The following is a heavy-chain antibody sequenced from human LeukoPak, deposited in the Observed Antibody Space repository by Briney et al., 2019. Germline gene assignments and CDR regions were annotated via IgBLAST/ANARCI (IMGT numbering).Heavy chain of an antibody. CDR1: GGSISSSSYY. Sequence: SETLSLTCTVSGGSISSSSYYWGWIRQPPGKGLEWIGSIYYSGSAYYNPSLKSRVTISVDTSKNQFSLKLSSVTAADTAVYYCARLTVAFHIWAQGTMVTVSS. J-gene: IGHJ3*02. V-gene: IGHV4-39*07. CDR3: ARLTVAFHI. CDR2: IYYSGSA. D-gene: IGHD1-20*01.